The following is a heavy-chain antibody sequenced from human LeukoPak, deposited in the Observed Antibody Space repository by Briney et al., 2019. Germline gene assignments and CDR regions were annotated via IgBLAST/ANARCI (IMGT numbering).Heavy chain of an antibody. CDR2: IKPAKTDGGAP. J-gene: IGHJ5*02. CDR1: GFTFSDAW. CDR3: AREGSLYGYHSFDP. D-gene: IGHD4-17*01. V-gene: IGHV3-15*01. Sequence: GGSLRLSCAASGFTFSDAWMTWVRQAPGKGLEWVGRIKPAKTDGGAPYYSAPVKGRFTISRDDSSDRLFLHMNSLKTEDTAVYFCAREGSLYGYHSFDPWGQGTLVTVSS.